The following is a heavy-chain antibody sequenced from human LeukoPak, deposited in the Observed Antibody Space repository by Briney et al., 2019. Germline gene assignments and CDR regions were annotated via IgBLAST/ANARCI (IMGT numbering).Heavy chain of an antibody. J-gene: IGHJ4*02. CDR1: VFTFSSYG. V-gene: IGHV3-33*01. CDR3: ARGYIAAAGYFDY. Sequence: PGRSLRLSCAASVFTFSSYGMHWVRQAPGKGLEWVAVIWYDGSNKYYADSVKGRFTISRDNSKNTLYLQMNSLRAEDTAVYYCARGYIAAAGYFDYWGQGTLVTVSS. CDR2: IWYDGSNK. D-gene: IGHD6-13*01.